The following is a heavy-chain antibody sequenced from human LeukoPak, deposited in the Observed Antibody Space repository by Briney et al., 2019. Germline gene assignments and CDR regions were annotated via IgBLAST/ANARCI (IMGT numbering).Heavy chain of an antibody. J-gene: IGHJ4*02. CDR1: GGSFRSYY. CDR2: IYYSAST. D-gene: IGHD6-19*01. V-gene: IGHV4-59*01. CDR3: ARAGLGSGWYLDY. Sequence: SEPLSLTCTVSGGSFRSYYWRWLRHPPGKGLEWIGYIYYSASTNYSPSLKSRVPISVDTSKNQFSLKLRSVTAADTAVYYCARAGLGSGWYLDYWGQGTLVTVSS.